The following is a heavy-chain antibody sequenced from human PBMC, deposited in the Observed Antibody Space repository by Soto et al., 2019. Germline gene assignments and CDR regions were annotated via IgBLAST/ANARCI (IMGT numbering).Heavy chain of an antibody. CDR3: ARDLGIRQLVPNYYYYYMDV. CDR1: GDSVSSNSAA. CDR2: TYYRSKWYN. V-gene: IGHV6-1*01. J-gene: IGHJ6*03. Sequence: QSQTLSLTCAISGDSVSSNSAAWNWLRQSPSRGLEWLGRTYYRSKWYNDYAVSVKSRITINPDTSKNQFSLQLNSVTPEDTAVYYCARDLGIRQLVPNYYYYYMDVWGKGTTVTVSS. D-gene: IGHD6-6*01.